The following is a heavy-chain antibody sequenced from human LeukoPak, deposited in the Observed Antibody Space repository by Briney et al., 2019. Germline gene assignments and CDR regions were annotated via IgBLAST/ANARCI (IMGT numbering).Heavy chain of an antibody. V-gene: IGHV4-59*10. CDR1: GGSFSGYH. CDR2: IHTGGST. J-gene: IGHJ4*02. CDR3: ARRDISSGWSFDY. D-gene: IGHD6-19*01. Sequence: SETLSLTCAVYGGSFSGYHWSWIRQPAGKGLEWIGQIHTGGSTNYNPPLKSRVTMSIDTTEDQVSLTIRSVTAADTAFYYCARRDISSGWSFDYWGQGTLVTVSS.